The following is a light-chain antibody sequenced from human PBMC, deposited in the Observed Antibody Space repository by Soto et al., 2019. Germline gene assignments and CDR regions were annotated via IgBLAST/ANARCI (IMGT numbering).Light chain of an antibody. Sequence: SALTQPASVSGSPGQSITISCTGTSSDVGGYNYVSWYQQHPGKAPKLMIYEVSNRPSGVSNRFSGSKSGNTASLTISGLQAEDEADSYCSSYTSSSTSYVFGTGTKLTVL. CDR1: SSDVGGYNY. CDR2: EVS. CDR3: SSYTSSSTSYV. V-gene: IGLV2-14*01. J-gene: IGLJ1*01.